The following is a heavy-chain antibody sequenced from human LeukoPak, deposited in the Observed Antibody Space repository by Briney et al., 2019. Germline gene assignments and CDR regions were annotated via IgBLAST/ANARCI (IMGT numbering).Heavy chain of an antibody. Sequence: GGSLRLSCAASGFTFSSHGMNWVRQAPGKGLEWVSAISGGGGSTYYADSVKGRFTISRDNSKNTLYLQMNSLRAEDTAVYYCAKALTYYYDSSGSFFDYWGQGTLVTVSS. CDR2: ISGGGGST. J-gene: IGHJ4*02. CDR3: AKALTYYYDSSGSFFDY. CDR1: GFTFSSHG. V-gene: IGHV3-23*01. D-gene: IGHD3-22*01.